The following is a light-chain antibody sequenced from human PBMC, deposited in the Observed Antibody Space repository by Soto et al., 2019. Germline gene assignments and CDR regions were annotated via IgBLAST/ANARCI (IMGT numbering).Light chain of an antibody. CDR3: QQYYSTPRT. V-gene: IGKV4-1*01. CDR2: WAS. Sequence: DSVITLSPDSLAVSLGYRATINRTASENILFSSRNKNYLAWYQQKPAQPPKLLIYWASTRESGVPDRFSGSGSGTDFTLTISSLQAEDVAVYYCQQYYSTPRTFGQGTKV. CDR1: ENILFSSRNKNY. J-gene: IGKJ1*01.